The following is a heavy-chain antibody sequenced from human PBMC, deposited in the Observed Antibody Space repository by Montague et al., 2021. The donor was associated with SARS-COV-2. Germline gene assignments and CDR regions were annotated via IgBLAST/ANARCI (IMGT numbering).Heavy chain of an antibody. V-gene: IGHV4-61*01. Sequence: SETLSLTCAASGDSVDSGSYFWSWIRQPPGKGLEWIGNIFYTGTTNYNPSLKSRVTLSVDTSKNQFSLKLTSVTAADTAVYYWARDGHIAARPADYYGMDVWGQGTPVTVSS. CDR2: IFYTGTT. CDR3: ARDGHIAARPADYYGMDV. CDR1: GDSVDSGSYF. D-gene: IGHD6-6*01. J-gene: IGHJ6*02.